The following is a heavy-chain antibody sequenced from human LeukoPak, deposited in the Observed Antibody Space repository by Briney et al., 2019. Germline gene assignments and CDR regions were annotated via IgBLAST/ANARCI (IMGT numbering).Heavy chain of an antibody. CDR3: ARDSSWYDY. V-gene: IGHV3-74*03. CDR1: GFTLSSYW. Sequence: GSLILSCAASGFTLSSYWMHWVRQAPGQGLVWVSRIISDGNIITYADSVKGRFTISRDNAKNTLYLQMNSLRAEDTAVYYCARDSSWYDYWGQGTLVTVSS. J-gene: IGHJ4*02. D-gene: IGHD6-13*01. CDR2: IISDGNII.